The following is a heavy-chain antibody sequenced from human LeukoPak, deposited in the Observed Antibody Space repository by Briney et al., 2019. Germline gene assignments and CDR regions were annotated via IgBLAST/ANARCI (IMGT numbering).Heavy chain of an antibody. J-gene: IGHJ6*03. CDR2: INPSGGST. CDR1: GYTFTSYY. V-gene: IGHV1-46*01. Sequence: ASVKVSCKASGYTFTSYYMHWVRQAPGQGLEWMGIINPSGGSTSYAQKFQGRVTMTRDMSTSTVYMELSSQRSEDTAVYYCASSRPYYYMDVWGKGTTVTVSS. CDR3: ASSRPYYYMDV.